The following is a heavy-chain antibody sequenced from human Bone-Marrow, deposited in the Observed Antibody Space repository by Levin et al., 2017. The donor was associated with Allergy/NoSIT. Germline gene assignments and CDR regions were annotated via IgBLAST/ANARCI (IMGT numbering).Heavy chain of an antibody. J-gene: IGHJ4*02. D-gene: IGHD2-15*01. V-gene: IGHV4-34*01. CDR1: GGSFSTPFTDYY. CDR2: INHSGST. CDR3: ARPAAGYSQMYYFDY. Sequence: PSETLSLTCAVYGGSFSTPFTDYYWTWIRQPPGKGLEWIGAINHSGSTNYNPSLKSRVTISVDTSKNQFSLKLSSVTAADTAVYYCARPAAGYSQMYYFDYWGQGTLVTVSS.